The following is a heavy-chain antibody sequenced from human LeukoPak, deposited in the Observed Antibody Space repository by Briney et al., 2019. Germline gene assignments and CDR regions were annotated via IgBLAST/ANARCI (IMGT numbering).Heavy chain of an antibody. J-gene: IGHJ4*02. CDR2: MNPNSGNT. CDR3: ARGPLDSSSTFDY. Sequence: VASVKVSCKASGYTFTSYDINWVRQATGQGLEWMEWMNPNSGNTGYAQKFQGRVTMTRNTSISTAYMELSSLRSEDTAVYYCARGPLDSSSTFDYWGQGTLVTVSS. CDR1: GYTFTSYD. D-gene: IGHD6-6*01. V-gene: IGHV1-8*01.